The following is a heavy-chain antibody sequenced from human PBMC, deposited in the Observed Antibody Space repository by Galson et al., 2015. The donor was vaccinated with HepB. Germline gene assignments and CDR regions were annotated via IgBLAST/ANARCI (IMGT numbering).Heavy chain of an antibody. CDR2: MNPNSGNT. CDR3: AIYGYFAWSGLGVWFDP. J-gene: IGHJ5*02. CDR1: GSTFTSYD. Sequence: SVTVSCKASGSTFTSYDINWVRQATGQGLEWMGWMNPNSGNTGYAQKFQGRVTMTRNTSISTAYMELSSLRSEDTAVYYCAIYGYFAWSGLGVWFDPWGQGTLVTVSS. D-gene: IGHD3-9*01. V-gene: IGHV1-8*01.